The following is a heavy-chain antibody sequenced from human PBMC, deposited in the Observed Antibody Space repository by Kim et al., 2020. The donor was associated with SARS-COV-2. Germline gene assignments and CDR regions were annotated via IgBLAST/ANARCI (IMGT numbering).Heavy chain of an antibody. Sequence: SETLSLTCTVSGGSISSSSYYWGWIRQPPGKGLEWIGSIYYSGSTYYNPSLKSRVTISVDTSKNQFSLKLSSVTAADTAVYYCARDSSGSYDYWGQGTLVTVSS. CDR2: IYYSGST. J-gene: IGHJ4*02. V-gene: IGHV4-39*07. CDR1: GGSISSSSYY. D-gene: IGHD1-26*01. CDR3: ARDSSGSYDY.